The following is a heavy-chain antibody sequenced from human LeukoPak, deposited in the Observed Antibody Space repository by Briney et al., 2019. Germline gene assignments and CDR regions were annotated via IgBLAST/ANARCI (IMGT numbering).Heavy chain of an antibody. CDR1: GASINDYY. Sequence: PSETLSLTCSVSGASINDYYWTWIRQPPGKGLEWLGYVYHTGTSGYHPSLKSRVAMSLDTSKNQVSLKLSSVTAADTAVYFCTRVVNGGHFDPWGRGTLVTVSS. CDR2: VYHTGTS. CDR3: TRVVNGGHFDP. V-gene: IGHV4-59*12. D-gene: IGHD2-8*01. J-gene: IGHJ5*02.